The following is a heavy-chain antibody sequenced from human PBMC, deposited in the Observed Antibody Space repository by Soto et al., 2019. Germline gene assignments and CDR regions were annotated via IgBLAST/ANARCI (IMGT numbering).Heavy chain of an antibody. CDR1: GFTFTNYG. V-gene: IGHV3-21*01. J-gene: IGHJ4*01. CDR3: TREDSIIIPAGADF. CDR2: VSKSDYT. D-gene: IGHD1-20*01. Sequence: GGSLRLSCAVSGFTFTNYGFNWVRQAPGKGLEWVSSVSKSDYTYYSDSVKGRFTISRDNAKNSVSLQMNNLRAEDTAVYYCTREDSIIIPAGADFWGHGTMVTVSS.